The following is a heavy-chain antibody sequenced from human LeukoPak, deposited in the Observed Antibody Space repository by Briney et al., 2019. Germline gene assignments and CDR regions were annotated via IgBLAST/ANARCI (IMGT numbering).Heavy chain of an antibody. CDR2: ISSSSSYI. Sequence: GGSLRLSCAASGFTFSSYAMSWVRQAPGKGLEWVSSISSSSSYIYYADSVKGRFTISRDNAKNSLYLQMNSLRAEDTAVYYCAREAVAGNDYWGQGTLVTVSS. J-gene: IGHJ4*02. V-gene: IGHV3-21*01. D-gene: IGHD6-19*01. CDR3: AREAVAGNDY. CDR1: GFTFSSYA.